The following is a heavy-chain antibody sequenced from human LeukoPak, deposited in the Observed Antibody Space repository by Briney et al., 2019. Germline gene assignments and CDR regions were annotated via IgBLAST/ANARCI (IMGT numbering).Heavy chain of an antibody. Sequence: SETLSLTCTVSGGSISSSRYYWGWIRQPPGKGLEWIGSIYYSGSTYYNPSLKSRVTISVDTSKNQFSLKLSSVTAADTAVYYCASSVGWINAFDIWGQGTMVTVSS. CDR3: ASSVGWINAFDI. CDR2: IYYSGST. CDR1: GGSISSSRYY. V-gene: IGHV4-39*07. D-gene: IGHD5-12*01. J-gene: IGHJ3*02.